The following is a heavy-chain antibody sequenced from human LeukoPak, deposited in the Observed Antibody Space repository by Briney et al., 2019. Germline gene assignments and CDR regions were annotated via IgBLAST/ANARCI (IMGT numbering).Heavy chain of an antibody. CDR3: ARRGSYVGGFDY. Sequence: GESLKISCQASGYSFTNYWIGWVRQMPGKGLGWLGIIYPGDSDTRYSPSFQGQVTISVDKSISTAYLQWRSLKASDTAMYYCARRGSYVGGFDYWGQGTLVTVSS. CDR2: IYPGDSDT. J-gene: IGHJ4*02. V-gene: IGHV5-51*01. CDR1: GYSFTNYW. D-gene: IGHD1-26*01.